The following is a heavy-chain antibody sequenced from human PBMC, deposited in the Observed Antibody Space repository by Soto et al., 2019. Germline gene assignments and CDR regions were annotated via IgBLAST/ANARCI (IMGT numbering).Heavy chain of an antibody. J-gene: IGHJ4*02. CDR2: INTYNGNT. CDR3: ARGPQTSDF. D-gene: IGHD2-2*01. Sequence: QVQLVQSGPEVKKPVASVKVSCKTSGYIFTTYSIAWVRQAPGQGLEWMGWINTYNGNTHYTQKFQDRVTVTTDTSTATAYMELSSLTSDDTAVYFCARGPQTSDFWGQGTLITVSS. V-gene: IGHV1-18*01. CDR1: GYIFTTYS.